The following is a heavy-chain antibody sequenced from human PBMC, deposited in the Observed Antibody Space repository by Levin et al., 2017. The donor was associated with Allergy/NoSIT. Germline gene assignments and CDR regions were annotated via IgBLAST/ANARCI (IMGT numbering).Heavy chain of an antibody. D-gene: IGHD2-2*01. V-gene: IGHV4-34*01. CDR2: INHSGST. CDR1: GGSFSGYY. CDR3: ARGLPFTKYQLLSGEFVY. J-gene: IGHJ4*02. Sequence: SETLSLTCAVYGGSFSGYYWSWIRQPPGKGLEWIGEINHSGSTNYNPSLKSRVTISVDTSKNQFSLKLSSVTAADTAVYYCARGLPFTKYQLLSGEFVYWGQGTLVTVSS.